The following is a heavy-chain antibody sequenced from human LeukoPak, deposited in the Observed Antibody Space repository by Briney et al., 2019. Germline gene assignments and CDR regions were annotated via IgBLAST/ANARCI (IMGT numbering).Heavy chain of an antibody. D-gene: IGHD2-8*01. V-gene: IGHV3-30*04. CDR3: GSLGDCTNGVGYNDDY. Sequence: GGSLRLSCAASGFTFSSYAMHWVRQAPGKGLEWVTDISYYGSNKYYADSVKGRFTISRDNSKNTLYLQMNSAIGEYTAVYYCGSLGDCTNGVGYNDDYWGQGTLVTVSS. CDR1: GFTFSSYA. J-gene: IGHJ4*02. CDR2: ISYYGSNK.